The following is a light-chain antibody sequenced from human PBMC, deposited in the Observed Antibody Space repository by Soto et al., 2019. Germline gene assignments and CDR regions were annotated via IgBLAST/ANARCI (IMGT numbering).Light chain of an antibody. V-gene: IGLV1-44*01. CDR1: SSNIGSNT. CDR3: AAWDDSLNGVV. CDR2: SNS. Sequence: QSVLTQPPSASGTPGQRVTISCSGSSSNIGSNTVHWYQQLPGTAPKLLIYSNSQRPSGVPDRFSGSKSGTSASLAISGLQSEDEADYYCAAWDDSLNGVVFGGGTKVTVL. J-gene: IGLJ2*01.